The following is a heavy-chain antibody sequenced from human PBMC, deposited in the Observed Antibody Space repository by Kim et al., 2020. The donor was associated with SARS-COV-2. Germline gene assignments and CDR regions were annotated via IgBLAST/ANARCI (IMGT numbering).Heavy chain of an antibody. V-gene: IGHV5-51*01. D-gene: IGHD6-13*01. CDR1: GYSFTSYW. Sequence: GESLKISCKCSGYSFTSYWIGWVRHMPGKGLEWMGIIYPGDSDTRYSPSFQGQVTISADKSISTAYLQWSSLKASDTAMYYCARGGPWAAAWNDAFDIWGQGTMVTVSS. J-gene: IGHJ3*02. CDR3: ARGGPWAAAWNDAFDI. CDR2: IYPGDSDT.